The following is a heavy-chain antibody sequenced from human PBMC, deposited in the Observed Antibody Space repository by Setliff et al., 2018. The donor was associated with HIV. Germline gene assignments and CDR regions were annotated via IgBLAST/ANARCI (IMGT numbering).Heavy chain of an antibody. V-gene: IGHV3-7*03. CDR1: GFTFGKHW. CDR2: VNEDGTEK. J-gene: IGHJ4*02. D-gene: IGHD5-12*01. CDR3: ARVGGYSGYDWPQPLYFDY. Sequence: GESLKISCETSGFTFGKHWMNWIRQAPGRGLEWVANVNEDGTEKHYVDSVRGRFTVSRDNAKNSLYLQMHSLRAEDTALYYCARVGGYSGYDWPQPLYFDYWGQGTLVTVS.